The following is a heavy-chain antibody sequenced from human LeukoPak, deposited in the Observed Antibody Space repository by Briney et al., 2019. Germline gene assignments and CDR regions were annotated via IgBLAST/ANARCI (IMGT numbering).Heavy chain of an antibody. D-gene: IGHD6-6*01. Sequence: GGSLRLSCAASGFTFSSYSMNWVRQAPGKGLEWVSSISRSSSYIYYADSVKGRFTISRDNAQNSLYLQMNSLRAQDTAVYYCARDRFLIGSSEQYGMDVWGQGTTVTVSS. V-gene: IGHV3-21*01. CDR2: ISRSSSYI. CDR3: ARDRFLIGSSEQYGMDV. CDR1: GFTFSSYS. J-gene: IGHJ6*02.